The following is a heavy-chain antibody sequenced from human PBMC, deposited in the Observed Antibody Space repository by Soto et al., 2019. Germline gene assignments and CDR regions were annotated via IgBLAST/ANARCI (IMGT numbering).Heavy chain of an antibody. J-gene: IGHJ6*02. CDR3: ARGELLYSYYYGMDA. V-gene: IGHV1-2*02. Sequence: ASVKVSCKASGYTFTGYYMHWVRQAPGQGLEWMGWINPNSGGTNYAQKFQGRVTMTRDTSISTAYMELSRLRSGDTAVYYCARGELLYSYYYGMDAWGQGTTVTVSS. CDR2: INPNSGGT. D-gene: IGHD1-26*01. CDR1: GYTFTGYY.